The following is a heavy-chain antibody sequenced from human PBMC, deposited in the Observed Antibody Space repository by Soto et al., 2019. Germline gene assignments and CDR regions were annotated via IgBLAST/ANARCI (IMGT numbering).Heavy chain of an antibody. D-gene: IGHD3-3*01. J-gene: IGHJ5*02. Sequence: QVQLVQSGAEVKKPGASVKVSCKASGYTFTGYYMHWVRQAPGQGLEWMGWINPNSGGTNYAQKCQGRVTMTRDTSISTAYMELSRLRSDDTAVYYCARGRVLRFLEWSLNWFDPWGQGTLVTVSS. CDR2: INPNSGGT. V-gene: IGHV1-2*02. CDR3: ARGRVLRFLEWSLNWFDP. CDR1: GYTFTGYY.